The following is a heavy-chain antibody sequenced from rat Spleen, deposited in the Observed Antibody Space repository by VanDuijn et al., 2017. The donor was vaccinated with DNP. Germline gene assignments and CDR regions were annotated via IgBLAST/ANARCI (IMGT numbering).Heavy chain of an antibody. V-gene: IGHV3-1*01. J-gene: IGHJ2*01. Sequence: EVQLQESGPGLVKPSQSLSLTCSVTGYSITSSYRWNWIRKFPGNKMEWIGHISYSGTTSYHPSLKSRISITRDTSKNQFFLQLSSVTTEDTATYYCARWKIGPHYFDYWGQGVMVTVSS. CDR1: GYSITSSY. CDR2: ISYSGTT. D-gene: IGHD1-5*01. CDR3: ARWKIGPHYFDY.